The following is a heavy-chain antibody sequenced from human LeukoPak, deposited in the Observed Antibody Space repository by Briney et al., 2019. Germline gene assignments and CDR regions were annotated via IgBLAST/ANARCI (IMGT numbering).Heavy chain of an antibody. CDR3: ASLTYGYFDY. V-gene: IGHV4-4*02. Sequence: SGTLSLTCAVSGGSISSSNWWSWVRPPPGKGLEWIGEIYHSGSTNYNPSLKSRVTISVDTSKNQFSLKLNSVTAADTAVYYCASLTYGYFDYWGQGTLVTVSS. D-gene: IGHD2-8*01. CDR2: IYHSGST. CDR1: GGSISSSNW. J-gene: IGHJ4*02.